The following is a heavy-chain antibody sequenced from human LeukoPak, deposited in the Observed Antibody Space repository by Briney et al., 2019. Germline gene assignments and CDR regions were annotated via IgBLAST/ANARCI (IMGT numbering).Heavy chain of an antibody. V-gene: IGHV4-59*01. D-gene: IGHD3-22*01. CDR3: ARGGPNSSGFARHGFDL. CDR1: GDSISNYC. CDR2: ICYSGST. J-gene: IGHJ3*01. Sequence: SETLSLTCTVSGDSISNYCWSWIRQPPGQGLEWTGYICYSGSTNYNPSLKTRVTMSVDTSKNQFSLKLSSVTAADTAMYYCARGGPNSSGFARHGFDLWAQGTMVTVSS.